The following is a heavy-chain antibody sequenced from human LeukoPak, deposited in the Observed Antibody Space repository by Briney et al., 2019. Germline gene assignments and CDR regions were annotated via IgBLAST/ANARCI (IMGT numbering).Heavy chain of an antibody. D-gene: IGHD5-24*01. CDR3: AKENLQSLDC. CDR2: ISGSGGST. CDR1: GFTFSSYA. V-gene: IGHV3-23*01. J-gene: IGHJ4*02. Sequence: GGSLRLSCAASGFTFSSYAMSWVRQAPGKGQEWVSAISGSGGSTYYADSVKGRFTISRDNYKNTVHLQTNSLRAEDKAVYYCAKENLQSLDCWGQGTLVTVSS.